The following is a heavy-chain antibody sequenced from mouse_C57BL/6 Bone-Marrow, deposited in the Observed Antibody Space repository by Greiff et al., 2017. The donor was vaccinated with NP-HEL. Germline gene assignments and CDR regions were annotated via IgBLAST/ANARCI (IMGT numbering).Heavy chain of an antibody. CDR1: GYTFTSYD. Sequence: QVQLKESGPELVKPGASVKLSCKASGYTFTSYDINWVKQRPGQGLEWIGWIYPRDGSTKYNEKFKGKATLTVDTSSSTAYMELHSLTSEDSAVYFCAGYYGSSSFAYWGQGTLVTVSA. D-gene: IGHD1-1*01. J-gene: IGHJ3*01. CDR3: AGYYGSSSFAY. CDR2: IYPRDGST. V-gene: IGHV1-85*01.